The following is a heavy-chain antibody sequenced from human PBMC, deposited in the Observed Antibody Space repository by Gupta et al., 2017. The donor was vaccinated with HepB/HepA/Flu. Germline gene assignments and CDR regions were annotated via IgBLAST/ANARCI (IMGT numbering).Heavy chain of an antibody. Sequence: EVQLVESGGGLVKPGGSLRLSCAASGFTFSSYSMNWVRQAPGKGLEWVSSISSSSSYIYYADSVKGRFTISRDNAKNSLYLQMNSLRAEDTAVYYCARDYDSSGYYPTFDYWGQGTLVTVSS. V-gene: IGHV3-21*01. CDR1: GFTFSSYS. D-gene: IGHD3-22*01. J-gene: IGHJ4*02. CDR2: ISSSSSYI. CDR3: ARDYDSSGYYPTFDY.